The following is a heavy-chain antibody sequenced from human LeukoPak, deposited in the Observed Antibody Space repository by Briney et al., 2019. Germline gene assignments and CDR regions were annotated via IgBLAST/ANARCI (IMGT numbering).Heavy chain of an antibody. J-gene: IGHJ5*02. CDR1: GFTFADYA. CDR3: AKAGGEYWLYNDNWFDP. V-gene: IGHV3-9*01. Sequence: GGSLRLSCAASGFTFADYAMHWVRQVPGKGLEWVSGITWNSGSIGYADSMKGRFTISRDNAKNSLYLQMNSLRAEDTALYYCAKAGGEYWLYNDNWFDPWGQRTLVTVSS. D-gene: IGHD3-16*01. CDR2: ITWNSGSI.